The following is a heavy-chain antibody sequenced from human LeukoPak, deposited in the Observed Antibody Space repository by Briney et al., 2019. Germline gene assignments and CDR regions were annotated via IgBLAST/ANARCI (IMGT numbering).Heavy chain of an antibody. CDR1: GYSFTSYW. D-gene: IGHD2-2*01. V-gene: IGHV5-51*01. CDR2: IYPGDSHT. CDR3: ARQRVWGTSTSCCRFDP. Sequence: GESLKISCKSSGYSFTSYWIGWERQMPGKGLEWMGIIYPGDSHTRYSPSFQGRVTISADKSISTAYLQWSSLKASDTAMYYCARQRVWGTSTSCCRFDPWGQGTLVTVSS. J-gene: IGHJ5*02.